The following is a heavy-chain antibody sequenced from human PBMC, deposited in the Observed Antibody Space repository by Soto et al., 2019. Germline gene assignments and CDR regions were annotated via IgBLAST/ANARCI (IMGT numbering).Heavy chain of an antibody. CDR3: ASPIAYCGGDCQNWFDP. J-gene: IGHJ5*02. Sequence: SETLSLTCTVSGGSISSSSYYWGWIRQPPGKGLEWIGSIYYSGSTYYNPSLKSRVTISVDTSKNQFSLKLSSVTAADTAVYYCASPIAYCGGDCQNWFDPWGQGTLVTVSS. CDR2: IYYSGST. V-gene: IGHV4-39*01. CDR1: GGSISSSSYY. D-gene: IGHD2-21*02.